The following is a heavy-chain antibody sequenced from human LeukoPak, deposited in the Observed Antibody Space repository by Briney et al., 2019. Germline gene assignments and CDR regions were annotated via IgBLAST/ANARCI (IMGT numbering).Heavy chain of an antibody. Sequence: SETLSLTCDVSGYSIMSGYYWAWIRQPPGKGLEWIGSLHHTRSTYYNPSLKSRVTMSVDRSNNKFSLQLSSATAADTALYYCARDRESSPWELLLDCWGQGNLDTVCS. CDR1: GYSIMSGYY. J-gene: IGHJ4*02. CDR2: LHHTRST. V-gene: IGHV4-38-2*02. CDR3: ARDRESSPWELLLDC. D-gene: IGHD3-10*01.